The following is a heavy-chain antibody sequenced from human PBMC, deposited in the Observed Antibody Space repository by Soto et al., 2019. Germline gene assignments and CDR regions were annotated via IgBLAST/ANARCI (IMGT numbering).Heavy chain of an antibody. CDR2: IYSGGST. Sequence: PGGSLRLSCAASGFTVSSNYMSWVRQAPGKGLEWVSVIYSGGSTYYADSVKGRFTISRDNSKNTLYLQMNSLRAEDTAVYYCARDFTMNYGMDVWGQGTTVTVS. CDR1: GFTVSSNY. V-gene: IGHV3-53*01. D-gene: IGHD3-22*01. CDR3: ARDFTMNYGMDV. J-gene: IGHJ6*02.